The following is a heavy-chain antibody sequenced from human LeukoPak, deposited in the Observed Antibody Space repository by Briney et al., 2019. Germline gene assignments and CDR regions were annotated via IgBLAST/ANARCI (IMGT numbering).Heavy chain of an antibody. D-gene: IGHD3-10*01. CDR3: ARSPDSGSYLGPPDY. CDR2: INAGNGNT. CDR1: GYTFTSYA. Sequence: GASVKVSCKASGYTFTSYAMHWVRQAPGQRLEWMGWINAGNGNTKYSQKFQGRVTITRDTSASTAYMELSSLRSEDTAVYYCARSPDSGSYLGPPDYWGQGTLVTVSS. J-gene: IGHJ4*02. V-gene: IGHV1-3*01.